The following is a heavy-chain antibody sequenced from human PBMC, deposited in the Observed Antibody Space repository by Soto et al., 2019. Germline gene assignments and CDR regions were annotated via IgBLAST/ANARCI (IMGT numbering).Heavy chain of an antibody. D-gene: IGHD3-9*01. J-gene: IGHJ4*02. CDR3: AKGNDILTGYSSFDY. CDR2: ISGSGGST. V-gene: IGHV3-23*01. CDR1: GFTFSSYA. Sequence: GGSLRHSCAASGFTFSSYAMSWVRQAPGNGLEWVSAISGSGGSTYYADSVKGRFTISRDNSKNTLYLQMNSLRAEDTAVYYCAKGNDILTGYSSFDYWGQGTLVTVSS.